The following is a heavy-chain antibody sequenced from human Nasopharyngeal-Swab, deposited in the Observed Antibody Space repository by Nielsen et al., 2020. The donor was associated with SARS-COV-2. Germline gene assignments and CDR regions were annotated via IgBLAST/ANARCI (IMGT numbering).Heavy chain of an antibody. Sequence: GGSLRLSCAASGFTFSSYEMNWVRQAPGKGLEWVSYISSSGSTIYYADSVKGRFTISRDNAKNSLYLQMNSLRAEDTAVYYCARVGYGDYGWRGNYYYGMDVWGHGTTVTVSS. CDR2: ISSSGSTI. D-gene: IGHD4-17*01. CDR3: ARVGYGDYGWRGNYYYGMDV. CDR1: GFTFSSYE. J-gene: IGHJ6*02. V-gene: IGHV3-48*03.